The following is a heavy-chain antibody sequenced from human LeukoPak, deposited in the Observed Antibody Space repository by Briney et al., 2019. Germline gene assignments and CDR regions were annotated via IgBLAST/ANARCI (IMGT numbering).Heavy chain of an antibody. Sequence: ASVKVSCKASGYTFTSYGISWVRQAPGQGLEWMGWISAYNGNTNYAQKLQGRVTMTTDTSTSTAYMELRSLRSDDTAVYYCARDQRITMIVGYFDYWGQGTLVTVSS. CDR3: ARDQRITMIVGYFDY. CDR1: GYTFTSYG. V-gene: IGHV1-18*01. D-gene: IGHD3-22*01. CDR2: ISAYNGNT. J-gene: IGHJ4*02.